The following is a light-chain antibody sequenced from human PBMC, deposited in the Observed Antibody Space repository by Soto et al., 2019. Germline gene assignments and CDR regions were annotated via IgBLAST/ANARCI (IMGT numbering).Light chain of an antibody. J-gene: IGKJ4*01. V-gene: IGKV3-20*01. CDR3: QQFSSYPLT. CDR2: DAS. Sequence: FVLTQSPGTLSFSPGERATLSCRASQTVRNNYLAWYQQKPGQAPRLLIYDASSRATGIPDRFSGGGSGTDFTFTISRLEPEDFAVYYCQQFSSYPLTLGGGTKV. CDR1: QTVRNNY.